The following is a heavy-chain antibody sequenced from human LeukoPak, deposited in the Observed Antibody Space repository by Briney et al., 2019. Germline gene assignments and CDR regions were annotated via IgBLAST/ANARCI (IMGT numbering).Heavy chain of an antibody. J-gene: IGHJ4*02. CDR2: ISYDGSNK. Sequence: GRSLRLSCAASGFTLSSCAMHWVRQAPGKGLEWVAVISYDGSNKYYADSVKGRFTISRDNSKNTLYLQMNSLRAEDTAVYYCAKGMRSIAAAGIDYWGQGTLVTVSS. CDR1: GFTLSSCA. D-gene: IGHD6-13*01. V-gene: IGHV3-30-3*01. CDR3: AKGMRSIAAAGIDY.